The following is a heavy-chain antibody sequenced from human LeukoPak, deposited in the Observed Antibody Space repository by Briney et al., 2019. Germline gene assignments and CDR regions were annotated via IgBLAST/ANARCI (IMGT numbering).Heavy chain of an antibody. J-gene: IGHJ5*02. V-gene: IGHV4-30-2*01. CDR2: IYHSGST. CDR1: GGSISSGGYS. D-gene: IGHD3-10*01. CDR3: ARVLLWFGELSANWFDP. Sequence: SQTLPLTCAVSGGSISSGGYSWSWIRQPPGKGLEWIGYIYHSGSTYYNPSLKSRVTISVDRSKNQFSLKLSSVTAADTAVYYCARVLLWFGELSANWFDPWGQGTLVTVSS.